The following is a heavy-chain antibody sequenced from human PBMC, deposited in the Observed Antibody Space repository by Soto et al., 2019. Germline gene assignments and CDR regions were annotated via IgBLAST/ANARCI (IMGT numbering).Heavy chain of an antibody. V-gene: IGHV4-39*01. D-gene: IGHD6-13*01. J-gene: IGHJ5*02. Sequence: QLQLQESGPGLVKPSETLSLTCTVSGGSISSTSYYWGWIRQPPGKGLEWIGTIYYSGSTYYNPSLKSRVPISVDTSKNQFSLKLSSVTAADTAVYYCARLEGIAAAADPWGQGTLVTVSS. CDR2: IYYSGST. CDR1: GGSISSTSYY. CDR3: ARLEGIAAAADP.